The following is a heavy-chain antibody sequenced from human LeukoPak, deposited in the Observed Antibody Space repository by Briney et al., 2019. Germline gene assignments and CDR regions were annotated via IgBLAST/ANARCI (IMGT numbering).Heavy chain of an antibody. CDR2: INSDGSST. V-gene: IGHV3-74*01. Sequence: GGSLRLSCAASGFTFRNYNINWVRQAPGKGLVWVSRINSDGSSTSYADSVKGRFTISRDNAKNTLYLQMNSLRAEDTAVYYCARESMSAAGAFDYWGQGTLVTVSS. D-gene: IGHD6-13*01. J-gene: IGHJ4*02. CDR1: GFTFRNYN. CDR3: ARESMSAAGAFDY.